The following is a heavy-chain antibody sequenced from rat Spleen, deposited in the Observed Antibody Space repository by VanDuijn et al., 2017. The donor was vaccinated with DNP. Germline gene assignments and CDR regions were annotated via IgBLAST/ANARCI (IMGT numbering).Heavy chain of an antibody. D-gene: IGHD1-7*01. V-gene: IGHV3-1*01. CDR2: ISYSGRT. CDR1: GYSLTSNY. Sequence: EVQLQESGSGLVKPSQSLSLTCSVTGYSLTSNYWGWIRQFPGNKMEYIGHISYSGRTDYNPSLKSRISITRDTSRNHFFLHLIAVTTEDTATYYCARWTRYFDYWGQGVMVTVSS. CDR3: ARWTRYFDY. J-gene: IGHJ2*01.